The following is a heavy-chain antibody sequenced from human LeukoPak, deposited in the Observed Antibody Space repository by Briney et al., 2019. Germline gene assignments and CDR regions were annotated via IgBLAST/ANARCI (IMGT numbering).Heavy chain of an antibody. Sequence: SETLSLTCAVYGGSFSGYYWSWIRQPPGKGLEWIGEINHSGSTNYNPSLKSRVTISVDTSKNQFSLRLSSVTAAAAAVYYCERLLEWLEDAFDIWGQGTMVTVSS. CDR2: INHSGST. CDR1: GGSFSGYY. V-gene: IGHV4-34*01. CDR3: ERLLEWLEDAFDI. D-gene: IGHD3-3*01. J-gene: IGHJ3*02.